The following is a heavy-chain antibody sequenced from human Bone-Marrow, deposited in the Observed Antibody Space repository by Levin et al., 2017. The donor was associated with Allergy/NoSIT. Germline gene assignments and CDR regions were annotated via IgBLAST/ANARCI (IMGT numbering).Heavy chain of an antibody. J-gene: IGHJ4*02. CDR3: ARPDCSGTSCYYFFDS. CDR1: GFTFSRYS. D-gene: IGHD2-2*01. Sequence: PGESLKISCAASGFTFSRYSMNWVRQAPGRGLEWVSYISRSSSTISYADSVKGRFTISRDNAKNSLYLQMNSLRDEDTAVYYCARPDCSGTSCYYFFDSWGQGPLVTVSS. CDR2: ISRSSSTI. V-gene: IGHV3-48*02.